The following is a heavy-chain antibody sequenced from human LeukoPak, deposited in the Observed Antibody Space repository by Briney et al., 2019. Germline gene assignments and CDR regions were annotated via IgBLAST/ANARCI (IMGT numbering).Heavy chain of an antibody. Sequence: SETLSLTCTVSGGSISSYYWSWIRQPPGKGLGWIGYIYYSGSTNYNPSLKSRVTISVDASKNQFSLKLSSVTAADTAVYYCARGGYYYDSSGYWGAFDIWGQGTMVTVSS. D-gene: IGHD3-22*01. CDR3: ARGGYYYDSSGYWGAFDI. J-gene: IGHJ3*02. CDR2: IYYSGST. CDR1: GGSISSYY. V-gene: IGHV4-59*01.